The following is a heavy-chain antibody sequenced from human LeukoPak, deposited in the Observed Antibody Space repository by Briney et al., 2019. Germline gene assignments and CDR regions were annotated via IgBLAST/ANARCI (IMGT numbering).Heavy chain of an antibody. V-gene: IGHV4-4*07. Sequence: SETLSLTCTVSGDSIGSYYWTWIRQPAGKGLEWIGRIYTSGSTNYNPSLKSRVTISVDTSKKQFSLKLSSVTAADTAVYYCARDSSGAYYYDGMDVWGQGTTVTVSS. CDR2: IYTSGST. D-gene: IGHD6-19*01. J-gene: IGHJ6*02. CDR3: ARDSSGAYYYDGMDV. CDR1: GDSIGSYY.